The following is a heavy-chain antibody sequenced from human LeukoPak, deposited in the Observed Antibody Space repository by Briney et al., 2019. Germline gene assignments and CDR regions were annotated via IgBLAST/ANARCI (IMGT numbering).Heavy chain of an antibody. J-gene: IGHJ4*02. Sequence: GGSLRLSCAASGFTFSGSAMHWVRQASGKGLEWVGRIRSKANSYATAYAASVKGRFTISRDDSKNTAYLQMNSLRAEDTAVYYCAREREYYDSSGYFDYWGQGTLVTVSS. CDR2: IRSKANSYAT. V-gene: IGHV3-73*01. CDR3: AREREYYDSSGYFDY. CDR1: GFTFSGSA. D-gene: IGHD3-22*01.